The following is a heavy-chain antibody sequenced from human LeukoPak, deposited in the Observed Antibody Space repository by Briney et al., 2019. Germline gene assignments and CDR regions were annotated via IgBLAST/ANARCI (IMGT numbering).Heavy chain of an antibody. J-gene: IGHJ4*02. V-gene: IGHV3-74*01. CDR2: ISRDGSIT. CDR1: GFTFSNYW. Sequence: PGGSLRLSCAASGFTFSNYWIHWVRQAPGKGLVWVSRISRDGSITSYADSVKGRFTMSRDNAKNTVYLQMNSLRDGDTAVYYCVREGTGDYYFDYWGQGSLVIVSS. D-gene: IGHD4-17*01. CDR3: VREGTGDYYFDY.